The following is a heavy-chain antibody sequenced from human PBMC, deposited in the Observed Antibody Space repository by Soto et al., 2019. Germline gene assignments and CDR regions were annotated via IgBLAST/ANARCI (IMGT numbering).Heavy chain of an antibody. J-gene: IGHJ3*02. CDR1: GYSFTSYW. V-gene: IGHV5-51*01. CDR3: ARRSYSSCWYQRDGFCAFDI. CDR2: IYPGDSDT. D-gene: IGHD6-19*01. Sequence: PGESLKISCKRSGYSFTSYWIGWVRKMPGKCLERMGIIYPGDSDTRYSPSFQGQVTISPDQAISTAYLQWSRLKASDTAMYYCARRSYSSCWYQRDGFCAFDIWGQGTMVTVSS.